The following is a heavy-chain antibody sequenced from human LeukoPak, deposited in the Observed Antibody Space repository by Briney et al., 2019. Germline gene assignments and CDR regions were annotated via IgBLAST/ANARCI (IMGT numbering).Heavy chain of an antibody. Sequence: GGSLRLSCAAPGFTFSSHAMSWVRQAPGKGLEWVSGISGSGGGTYDADSVKGRFTISRDNSRNTLYLQMDSLRAEDTALYYCAKVHSSGWLFDYWGQGTLVTVSS. CDR3: AKVHSSGWLFDY. D-gene: IGHD6-19*01. CDR1: GFTFSSHA. V-gene: IGHV3-23*01. CDR2: ISGSGGGT. J-gene: IGHJ4*02.